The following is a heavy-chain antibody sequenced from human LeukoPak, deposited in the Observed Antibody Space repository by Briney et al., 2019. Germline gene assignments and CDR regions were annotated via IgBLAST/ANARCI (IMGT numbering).Heavy chain of an antibody. J-gene: IGHJ4*02. CDR1: GGTFNSYG. D-gene: IGHD4-23*01. CDR2: IISIFATA. CDR3: ARERHDYGGFDY. Sequence: SVKVSCKASGGTFNSYGLTWVRQAPGHGLEWMGGIISIFATANYAQKFQGRVTITADKSTSTAYMGLSSLKSEDTAVYYCARERHDYGGFDYWGQGTLVTVSS. V-gene: IGHV1-69*06.